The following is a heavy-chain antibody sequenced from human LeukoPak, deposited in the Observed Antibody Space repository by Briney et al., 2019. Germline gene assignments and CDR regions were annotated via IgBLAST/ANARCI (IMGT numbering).Heavy chain of an antibody. V-gene: IGHV4-59*08. CDR2: IYSSGST. J-gene: IGHJ4*02. Sequence: SETLSLTCTVSGGSISSYYWSWIRQPPGKGLEWIGYIYSSGSTYYNPSLKSRVTISVDTSKNRFSLKLSTVTAADTAVYYCARRPTGDPKFDYWGQGTLVTVSS. CDR1: GGSISSYY. D-gene: IGHD7-27*01. CDR3: ARRPTGDPKFDY.